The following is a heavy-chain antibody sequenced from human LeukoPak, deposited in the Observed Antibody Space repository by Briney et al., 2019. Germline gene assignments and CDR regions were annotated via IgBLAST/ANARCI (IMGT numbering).Heavy chain of an antibody. J-gene: IGHJ6*02. Sequence: ASVKVSCKASGYTFSTYGITWVRQAPVQGLEWMGWISVYKGNAEYAQKFQDRVTMTIDTSTSTAYMELRSLKSDDTAVYYCARGGGCGYSGYLVSCSGMDVWGQGTTVTVSS. D-gene: IGHD5-12*01. V-gene: IGHV1-18*01. CDR2: ISVYKGNA. CDR1: GYTFSTYG. CDR3: ARGGGCGYSGYLVSCSGMDV.